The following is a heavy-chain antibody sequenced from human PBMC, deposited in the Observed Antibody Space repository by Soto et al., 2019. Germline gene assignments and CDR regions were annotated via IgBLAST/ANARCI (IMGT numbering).Heavy chain of an antibody. D-gene: IGHD1-26*01. J-gene: IGHJ6*02. V-gene: IGHV3-30-3*01. CDR3: AIGEGKGYYYGMDV. Sequence: GGSLRLSCAASGFTFSSYAMHWVRQAPGKGLEWVAVISYDGSNKYYADSVKGRFTISRDNSKNTLYLQMNSLRAEDTAVYYCAIGEGKGYYYGMDVWGQGTTVTVSS. CDR2: ISYDGSNK. CDR1: GFTFSSYA.